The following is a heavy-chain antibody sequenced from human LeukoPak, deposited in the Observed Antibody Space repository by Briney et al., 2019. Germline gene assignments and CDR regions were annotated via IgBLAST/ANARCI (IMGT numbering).Heavy chain of an antibody. CDR1: GYTFTSYG. J-gene: IGHJ6*02. CDR3: ARNWAYRSYGMDV. Sequence: ASVKVSCKASGYTFTSYGISWVRQAPGQGLEWMGWISAYNGNTNYAQKLQGRVTMTRDTSTSTVYMELSSLRSEDTAVYYCARNWAYRSYGMDVWGQGTTVTVSS. D-gene: IGHD5-18*01. CDR2: ISAYNGNT. V-gene: IGHV1-18*01.